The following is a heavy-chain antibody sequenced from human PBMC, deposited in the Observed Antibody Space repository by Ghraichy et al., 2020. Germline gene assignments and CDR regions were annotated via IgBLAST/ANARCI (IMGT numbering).Heavy chain of an antibody. V-gene: IGHV3-33*01. CDR2: IWYDGSNK. J-gene: IGHJ6*02. Sequence: GGSLRLSCAASGFTFSSYGMHWVRQAPGKGLEWVAVIWYDGSNKYYADSVKGRFTISRDNSKNTLYLQMNSLRAEDTAVYYCARAGYDFWSGYYTSDYYGMDVWGQGTTVTVSS. CDR1: GFTFSSYG. CDR3: ARAGYDFWSGYYTSDYYGMDV. D-gene: IGHD3-3*01.